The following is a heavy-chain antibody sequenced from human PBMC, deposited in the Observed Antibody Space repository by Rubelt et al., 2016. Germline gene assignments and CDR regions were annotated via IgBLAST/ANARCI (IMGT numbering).Heavy chain of an antibody. V-gene: IGHV3-23*01. CDR3: AKGSYGSGSWTFDF. D-gene: IGHD3-10*01. Sequence: VQVLESGGGLVRPGGSLRLSCAASGFSFISYAMSWVRQAPGKGLEWVSGISGSGGSTYYDASVKGRLTLSRDSSKNTLYRQMNSRRAEDAAVYYCAKGSYGSGSWTFDFWGQGTLVTVSS. J-gene: IGHJ4*02. CDR1: GFSFISYA. CDR2: ISGSGGST.